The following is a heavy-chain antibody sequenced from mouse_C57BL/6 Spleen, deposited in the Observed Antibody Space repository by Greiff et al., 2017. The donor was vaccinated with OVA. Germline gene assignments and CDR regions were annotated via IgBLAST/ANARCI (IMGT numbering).Heavy chain of an antibody. V-gene: IGHV1-64*01. Sequence: QVQLQQPGAELVKPGASVKLSCKASGYTFTSYWMHWVKQRPGQGLEWIGMIHPNSGSTNYNEKCKRKATLTVDKSSSTAYMQLSSLTSEDSAVYDCAGLTGYYDFDYWGQGTTLTVSS. CDR3: AGLTGYYDFDY. D-gene: IGHD2-3*01. CDR1: GYTFTSYW. CDR2: IHPNSGST. J-gene: IGHJ2*01.